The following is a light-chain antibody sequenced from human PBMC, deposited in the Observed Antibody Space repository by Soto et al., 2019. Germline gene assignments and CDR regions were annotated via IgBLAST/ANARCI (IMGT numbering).Light chain of an antibody. CDR2: AAS. J-gene: IGKJ4*01. CDR1: QDISNY. Sequence: DIQMTQSPSSLSASVGDRVTITCQASQDISNYLDWYQQKPGKAPKVLIYAASNLETGVPSRFSGSVSGTDFTLTISSLQHEDIATYYCHQFDNLPRSFGGGTKVEIK. CDR3: HQFDNLPRS. V-gene: IGKV1-33*01.